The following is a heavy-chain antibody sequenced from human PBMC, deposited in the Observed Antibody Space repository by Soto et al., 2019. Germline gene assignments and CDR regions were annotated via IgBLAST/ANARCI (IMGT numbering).Heavy chain of an antibody. J-gene: IGHJ4*02. CDR1: GYTFTCDY. CDR2: INPNSGGT. D-gene: IGHD3-22*01. V-gene: IGHV1-2*02. Sequence: ASVKVSFTASGYTFTCDYMHWVRQAPGQGLEWMGWINPNSGGTNYAQRFQGRVTMTRDTSISTAYMELSRLRSDDTAVYYCARGGYDSSGTIDYWGQGTLGTASS. CDR3: ARGGYDSSGTIDY.